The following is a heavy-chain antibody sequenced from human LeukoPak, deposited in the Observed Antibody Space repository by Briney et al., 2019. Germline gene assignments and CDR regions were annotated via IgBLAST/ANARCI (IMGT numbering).Heavy chain of an antibody. D-gene: IGHD2-21*02. J-gene: IGHJ4*02. CDR3: AAYCGGDCFSFDY. CDR2: IYYSGST. V-gene: IGHV4-39*01. Sequence: PSETLSLTCTVSGGSISSSSYYWGWIRQPPGKGLEWIGSIYYSGSTYYNPSLKSRVTISVDTSKNQFSLKLSSVTAADTAVYYCAAYCGGDCFSFDYWGQGTLVTVSS. CDR1: GGSISSSSYY.